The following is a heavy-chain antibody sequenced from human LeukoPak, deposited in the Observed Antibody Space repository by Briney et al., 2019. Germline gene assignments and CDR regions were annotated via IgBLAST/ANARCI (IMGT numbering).Heavy chain of an antibody. CDR2: IYYSGST. V-gene: IGHV4-30-4*08. D-gene: IGHD6-6*01. CDR1: GGSISSGDYY. Sequence: PSQTLSLTCTVSGGSISSGDYYWSWIRQPPGKGLEWIGYIYYSGSTYYNPSLKSRVTISVDTSKNQFSLKLSSVTAADTAVYYCARDGRKYSSSSVGWFDPWGQGTLVTVSS. J-gene: IGHJ5*02. CDR3: ARDGRKYSSSSVGWFDP.